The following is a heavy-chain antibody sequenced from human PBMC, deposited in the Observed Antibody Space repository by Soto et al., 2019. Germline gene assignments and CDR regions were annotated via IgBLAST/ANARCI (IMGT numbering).Heavy chain of an antibody. CDR3: ARSLWFGELH. Sequence: QITLKESGPTLVKPTQTLTLTCSFSGFSLSTTGVGVGWIRQSPGKALEWLAIIYWDNDKRYSPSLKSRVTITKDTSKTQVVLTVTTMDPVDTGTYYCARSLWFGELHWGQGAVVTVSS. CDR1: GFSLSTTGVG. D-gene: IGHD3-10*01. J-gene: IGHJ4*02. V-gene: IGHV2-5*02. CDR2: IYWDNDK.